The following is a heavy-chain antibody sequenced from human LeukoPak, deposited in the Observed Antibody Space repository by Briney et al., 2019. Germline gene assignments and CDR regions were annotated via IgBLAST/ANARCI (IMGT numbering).Heavy chain of an antibody. D-gene: IGHD6-19*01. J-gene: IGHJ6*03. CDR1: GFNFRSYW. CDR3: AREGSDWNYYYYLDV. Sequence: GGSLRLSCAASGFNFRSYWMSWVRQAPGKGLEWVANIKQDGSEKYYVDSVKGRFTISRDNAKNSLYLQMNSLRAEDTAVYYCAREGSDWNYYYYLDVWGKGTTVTISS. V-gene: IGHV3-7*01. CDR2: IKQDGSEK.